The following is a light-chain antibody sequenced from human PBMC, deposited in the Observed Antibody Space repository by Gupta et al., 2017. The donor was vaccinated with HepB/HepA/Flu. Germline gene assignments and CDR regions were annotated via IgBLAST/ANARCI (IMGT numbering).Light chain of an antibody. V-gene: IGLV3-25*03. Sequence: SYELPPPPSVSVSPGQTARITCSGDALPKQYAYWYQQKPGQAPVLVIYKDSERPSGIPERFSGSSSGTTVTLTISGVQAEDEADYYCQSAESSGTYSVVFGGGTKLTVL. CDR3: QSAESSGTYSVV. J-gene: IGLJ2*01. CDR2: KDS. CDR1: ALPKQY.